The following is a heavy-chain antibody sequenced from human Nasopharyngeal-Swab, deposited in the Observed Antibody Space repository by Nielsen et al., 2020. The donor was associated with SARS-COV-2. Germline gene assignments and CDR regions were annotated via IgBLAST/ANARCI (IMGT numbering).Heavy chain of an antibody. CDR2: INPSGGST. V-gene: IGHV1-46*01. Sequence: ASVKVSCKASGYTFTSYYMHWVRQAPGQGLEWMGIINPSGGSTSYAQKFQGRVTMTRDTSTSTVYMELSSLRSEDTAVYYCAGDAHIGYCSGGSCHFYYYYYMDVWGKGTTVTVSS. CDR3: AGDAHIGYCSGGSCHFYYYYYMDV. D-gene: IGHD2-15*01. CDR1: GYTFTSYY. J-gene: IGHJ6*03.